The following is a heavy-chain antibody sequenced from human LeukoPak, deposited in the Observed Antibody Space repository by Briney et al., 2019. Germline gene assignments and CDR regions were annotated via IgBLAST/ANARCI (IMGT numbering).Heavy chain of an antibody. Sequence: SETLSLTCTVSGGSISSSSYHWGWIRQPPGKGLEWIGSIYYSGSTYYNPSLKSRVTISVDTSKNQFSLKLSSVTAADTAVYYCARIGSGSYHYYYYMDVWGKGTTVTISS. J-gene: IGHJ6*03. CDR1: GGSISSSSYH. CDR2: IYYSGST. D-gene: IGHD3-10*01. CDR3: ARIGSGSYHYYYYMDV. V-gene: IGHV4-39*01.